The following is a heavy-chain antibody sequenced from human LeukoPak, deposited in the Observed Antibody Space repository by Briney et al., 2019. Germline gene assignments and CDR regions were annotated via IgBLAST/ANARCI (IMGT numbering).Heavy chain of an antibody. J-gene: IGHJ4*02. V-gene: IGHV4-39*07. CDR2: IYYSGNT. CDR1: GGSISSSNYY. CDR3: ARSGVLWNLAY. D-gene: IGHD1-1*01. Sequence: KPSETLSLTCTVSGGSISSSNYYWGWIRQPPGKGLEWIGSIYYSGNTYYNPSLKSRVTISLDTSKNQFSLKLSSVTAADTAVYYCARSGVLWNLAYWGQGTLVTVSS.